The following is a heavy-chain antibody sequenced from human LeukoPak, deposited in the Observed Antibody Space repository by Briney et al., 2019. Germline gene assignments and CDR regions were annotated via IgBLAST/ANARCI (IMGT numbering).Heavy chain of an antibody. CDR1: GGSISSYY. V-gene: IGHV4-59*01. CDR3: ARSETWFDP. J-gene: IGHJ5*02. Sequence: SETLSLTCTVSGGSISSYYWSWIRQPPGKGLEWIGYIYYSGSTNYNPSLKSRVTKSVDTSKNQFSLKLSSVTAADTAVYYCARSETWFDPWGQGTLVTVSS. CDR2: IYYSGST.